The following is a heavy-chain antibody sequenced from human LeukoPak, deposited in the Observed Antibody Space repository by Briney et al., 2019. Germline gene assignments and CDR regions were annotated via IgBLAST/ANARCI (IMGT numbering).Heavy chain of an antibody. J-gene: IGHJ4*02. V-gene: IGHV3-21*01. CDR1: GFTFSSYS. D-gene: IGHD6-19*01. Sequence: GGSLRLSCAASGFTFSSYSMNWVRQAPGKGLEWVSSISSSSSYIYYADSVKGRFTISRDNAKNSLYLQMNSLRAEDTAVYYCAREHGEQWLAFDYWGQGTLATVSS. CDR3: AREHGEQWLAFDY. CDR2: ISSSSSYI.